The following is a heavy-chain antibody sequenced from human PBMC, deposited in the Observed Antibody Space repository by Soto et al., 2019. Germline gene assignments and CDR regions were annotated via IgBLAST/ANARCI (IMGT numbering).Heavy chain of an antibody. D-gene: IGHD6-6*01. V-gene: IGHV3-23*01. J-gene: IGHJ4*02. CDR1: GFTFSSYA. CDR2: ISGSDDST. Sequence: EVQLLESGGGLVQPGASLRLCYAASGFTFSSYAMSWVRQAPGKGLEWVSVISGSDDSTYYADSVKGRFTISRDNSKNTLYLQMNSLRAEDTAVYYCAKRSSSSTFDYWGQGTLVTVSS. CDR3: AKRSSSSTFDY.